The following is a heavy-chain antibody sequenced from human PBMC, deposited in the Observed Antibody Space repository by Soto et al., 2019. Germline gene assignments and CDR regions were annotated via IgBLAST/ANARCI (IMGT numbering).Heavy chain of an antibody. CDR1: GGSFTYT. D-gene: IGHD5-18*01. Sequence: GASVQVSCKASGGSFTYTLSWVRQAPGQGLEWMGGIIPIFGTTNYAQKFQGRGTITADESTKTAYMELSTLRSEDTGVYYCARLHSHGTYGMDVWGQGTTVTVSS. J-gene: IGHJ6*02. CDR3: ARLHSHGTYGMDV. V-gene: IGHV1-69*13. CDR2: IIPIFGTT.